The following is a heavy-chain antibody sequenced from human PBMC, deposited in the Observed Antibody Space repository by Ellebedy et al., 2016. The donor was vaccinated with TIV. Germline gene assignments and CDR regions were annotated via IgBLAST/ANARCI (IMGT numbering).Heavy chain of an antibody. CDR1: GFTFNTYA. CDR2: ISGGGDIT. CDR3: AKDDSYGSGSYHGPDAFDV. V-gene: IGHV3-23*01. D-gene: IGHD3-10*01. Sequence: GGSLRLXXAASGFTFNTYAMSWVRQAPGKGLEWVSGISGGGDITSYADSVKGRFSISRDNSKNTLYLQMNSLRGDDTAVYFCAKDDSYGSGSYHGPDAFDVWGQGTMVTVSS. J-gene: IGHJ3*01.